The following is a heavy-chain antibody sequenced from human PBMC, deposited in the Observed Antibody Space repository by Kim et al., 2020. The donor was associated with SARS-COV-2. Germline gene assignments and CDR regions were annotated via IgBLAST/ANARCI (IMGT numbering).Heavy chain of an antibody. V-gene: IGHV4-34*01. CDR1: GGSFSGYY. J-gene: IGHJ1*01. CDR3: ASIPGPDRRYFQH. CDR2: INHSGST. Sequence: SETLSLTCAVYGGSFSGYYWSWIRQPPGKGLEWIGEINHSGSTNYNPSLKSRVTISVDTSKNQFSLKLSSVTAADTAVYYCASIPGPDRRYFQHWGQGTLVTVSS. D-gene: IGHD2-15*01.